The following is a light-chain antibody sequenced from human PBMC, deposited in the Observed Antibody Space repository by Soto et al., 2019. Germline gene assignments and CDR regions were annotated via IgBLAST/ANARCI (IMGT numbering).Light chain of an antibody. CDR1: QSVSSSY. J-gene: IGKJ1*01. CDR2: AAS. Sequence: ENVLTQSPGTLSLSPGERATLSCRASQSVSSSYLAWYQQKPGQAPRLLMYAASSRATGIPDRFSGSGSGTDFTLTISRLEPEDFAVYYCQQYGSSPWAFGQGTKVEIK. V-gene: IGKV3-20*01. CDR3: QQYGSSPWA.